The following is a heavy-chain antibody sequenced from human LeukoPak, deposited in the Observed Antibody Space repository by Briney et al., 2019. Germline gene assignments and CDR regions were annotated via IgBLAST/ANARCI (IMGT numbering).Heavy chain of an antibody. CDR1: GFTFGNAW. CDR2: IKSKTDGGTT. Sequence: PGGSLRLSWAAAGFTFGNAWISWGRQAPGKWLEWVGRIKSKTDGGTTDYAAPVKGRFTISRDDSKNTLYLQMNSLKTEDTAVYYCTTAGPHDSFDYWGQGTLVTVSS. J-gene: IGHJ4*02. D-gene: IGHD2-21*02. CDR3: TTAGPHDSFDY. V-gene: IGHV3-15*01.